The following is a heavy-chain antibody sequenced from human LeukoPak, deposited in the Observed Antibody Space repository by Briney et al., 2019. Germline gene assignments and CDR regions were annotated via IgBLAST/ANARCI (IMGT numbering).Heavy chain of an antibody. CDR2: ISGSSSTI. D-gene: IGHD6-19*01. CDR3: ARDHSSDWYSLVVTSEYFQH. J-gene: IGHJ1*01. CDR1: GFTFSSYS. V-gene: IGHV3-48*02. Sequence: PGGSLRLSCAASGFTFSSYSMNWVRRAPGKGLEWVPYISGSSSTIYYAGSVKGRFTISRDNAKNSLYLQMNSLRDEDTAVYYCARDHSSDWYSLVVTSEYFQHWGQGTLVTVSS.